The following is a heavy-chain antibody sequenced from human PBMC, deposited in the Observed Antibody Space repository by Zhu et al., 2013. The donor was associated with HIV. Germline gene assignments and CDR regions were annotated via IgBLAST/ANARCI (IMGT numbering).Heavy chain of an antibody. J-gene: IGHJ5*02. V-gene: IGHV1-8*01. CDR3: ARGRTFGVGRLNWFDP. CDR2: INPNSGGT. CDR1: GYTFSNHY. Sequence: QVQLVQSGAEVKKPGASVKVSCKASGYTFSNHYIHWVRQAPGQGLEWMGWINPNSGGTNYAQKFQGRVTITRNTSISTAYMELSNLRSEDTAVYYCARGRTFGVGRLNWFDPWGQGTLVTVSS. D-gene: IGHD3-3*01.